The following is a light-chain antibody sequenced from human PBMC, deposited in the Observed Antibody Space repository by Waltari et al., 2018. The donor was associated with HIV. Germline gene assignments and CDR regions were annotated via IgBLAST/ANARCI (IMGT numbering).Light chain of an antibody. V-gene: IGLV1-44*01. CDR2: YNN. CDR1: SSNSGRKT. Sequence: QSVLPQPPSASGTPGQRVTISCSGSSSNSGRKTVNWYQQLPGTAPKPLIYYNNQRPSGVPDRFSGSKSGTSASLAISGLQSEDEADYYCAAWDRSLNGPVFGTGTKVTVL. CDR3: AAWDRSLNGPV. J-gene: IGLJ1*01.